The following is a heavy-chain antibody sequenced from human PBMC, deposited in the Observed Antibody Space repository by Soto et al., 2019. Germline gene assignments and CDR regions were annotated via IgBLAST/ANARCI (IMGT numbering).Heavy chain of an antibody. Sequence: PGDSLKISCKGSGYGFTSYWISWVRQMPGKGLEWMGRIDPSDSYTNYSPSFQGHVTISADKSISTAYLQWSSLKASDTAMYYCARRWNYYYYGMDVRGKGTTVTVSS. CDR3: ARRWNYYYYGMDV. CDR1: GYGFTSYW. V-gene: IGHV5-10-1*01. CDR2: IDPSDSYT. J-gene: IGHJ6*04. D-gene: IGHD2-15*01.